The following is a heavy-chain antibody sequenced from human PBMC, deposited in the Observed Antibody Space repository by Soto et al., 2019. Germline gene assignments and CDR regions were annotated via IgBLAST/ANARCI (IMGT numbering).Heavy chain of an antibody. J-gene: IGHJ4*02. D-gene: IGHD3-22*01. Sequence: VKVSFKASGYTFTSYYMHWVRQAPGQGLEWMGIINPSGGSTSYAQKFQGRVTMTRDTSTSTVYMELSSLRSEDTAVYYCARGYRTSYYYDSSGPLNYWGQGTLVTVSS. CDR2: INPSGGST. V-gene: IGHV1-46*01. CDR1: GYTFTSYY. CDR3: ARGYRTSYYYDSSGPLNY.